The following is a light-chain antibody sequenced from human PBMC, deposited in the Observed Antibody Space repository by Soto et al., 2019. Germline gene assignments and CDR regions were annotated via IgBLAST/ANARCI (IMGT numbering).Light chain of an antibody. CDR1: ESIRTY. V-gene: IGKV3-11*01. J-gene: IGKJ4*01. CDR2: DAS. Sequence: EIVLTQSPATLSLSLGERATLSCRASESIRTYIAWYQQKPGQAPRLLIYDASNRATGIPARFSGSGSGTDFTLTISSLEPEDFAVYYCQQRANWPLTFGGGTKVEIK. CDR3: QQRANWPLT.